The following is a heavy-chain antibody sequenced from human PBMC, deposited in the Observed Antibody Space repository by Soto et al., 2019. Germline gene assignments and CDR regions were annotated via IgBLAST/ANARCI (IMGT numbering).Heavy chain of an antibody. D-gene: IGHD5-18*01. CDR3: VPEREPGSAMDYYCHSPFDV. J-gene: IGHJ6*03. V-gene: IGHV3-20*01. CDR2: INWRGSAT. CDR1: GFTFADYA. Sequence: EVHLVESGGGVLRPGGSLRLSCAASGFTFADYAMSWVRQAPGKGLEWVSGINWRGSATGYADSVRGRFTISRDNAKKPLHLELTSLRAEDTALYHGVPEREPGSAMDYYCHSPFDVWGKGTTVTVSS.